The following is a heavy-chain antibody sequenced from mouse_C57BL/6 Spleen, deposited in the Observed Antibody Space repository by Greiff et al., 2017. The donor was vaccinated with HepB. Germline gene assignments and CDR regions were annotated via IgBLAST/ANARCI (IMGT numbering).Heavy chain of an antibody. CDR3: AGDYDVNYYAMDY. CDR2: IDPANGNT. CDR1: GFNIKNTY. J-gene: IGHJ4*01. V-gene: IGHV14-3*01. Sequence: EVQLQQSVAELVRPGASVKLSCTASGFNIKNTYMHRVKQRPEQGLEWIGRIDPANGNTKYAPKFQGKATITADTSSNTAYLQLSSLTSEDTAIYYGAGDYDVNYYAMDYWGQGTSVTVSS. D-gene: IGHD2-4*01.